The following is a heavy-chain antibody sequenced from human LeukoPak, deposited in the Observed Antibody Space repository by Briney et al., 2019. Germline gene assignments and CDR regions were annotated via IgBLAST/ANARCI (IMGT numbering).Heavy chain of an antibody. V-gene: IGHV4-4*07. J-gene: IGHJ4*02. CDR2: MFASGST. CDR3: ARGLFCSSTSCYSDLPFDY. CDR1: GGSISGYY. Sequence: SETLSLTCTVSGGSISGYYWSWIRQPVGKGLEWIGRMFASGSTNHNPSLKSRVTMSVDTSKNQFSLKLSSVTAADTAVYYCARGLFCSSTSCYSDLPFDYWGQGTLSPSPQ. D-gene: IGHD2-2*01.